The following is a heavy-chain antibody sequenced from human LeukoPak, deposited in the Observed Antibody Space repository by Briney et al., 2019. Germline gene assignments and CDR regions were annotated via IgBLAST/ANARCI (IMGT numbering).Heavy chain of an antibody. CDR3: ATLKYYFDY. Sequence: GGSLRLSCAASGFTFSTYWMTWVRQAPGKGLEWVANIKLDGSEKYYVDSVKGRFTISRDNAENSLYLQMNSLRAEDTAVYYCATLKYYFDYWGQGTLVTVSS. J-gene: IGHJ4*02. CDR2: IKLDGSEK. CDR1: GFTFSTYW. V-gene: IGHV3-7*05.